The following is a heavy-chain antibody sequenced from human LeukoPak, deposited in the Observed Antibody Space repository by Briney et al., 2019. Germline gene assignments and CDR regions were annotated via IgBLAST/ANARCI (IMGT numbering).Heavy chain of an antibody. CDR2: IYYSGST. CDR1: GGSISSSSYY. J-gene: IGHJ5*02. Sequence: SETLSLTCTVSGGSISSSSYYWGWLRQPPGKGLEWIGYIYYSGSTNYNPSLKSRVTISVDTSKNQFSLKLSSVTAADTAVYYCARSRLGELSLYKFDPWGQGTLVTVSS. D-gene: IGHD3-16*02. CDR3: ARSRLGELSLYKFDP. V-gene: IGHV4-61*05.